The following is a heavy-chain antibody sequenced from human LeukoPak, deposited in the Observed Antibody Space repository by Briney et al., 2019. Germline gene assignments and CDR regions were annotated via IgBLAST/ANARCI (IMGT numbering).Heavy chain of an antibody. CDR3: ARDGSSSGLDY. CDR2: IYSGGGT. V-gene: IGHV3-53*05. D-gene: IGHD6-6*01. CDR1: GFTVSSNY. Sequence: TGGSLRLSCAASGFTVSSNYMSWVRQAPGKGLEWVSVIYSGGGTYYADSVKGRSTISRDNSKNTLYLQMNSLRAEDTAVYYCARDGSSSGLDYWGQGTLVTVSS. J-gene: IGHJ4*02.